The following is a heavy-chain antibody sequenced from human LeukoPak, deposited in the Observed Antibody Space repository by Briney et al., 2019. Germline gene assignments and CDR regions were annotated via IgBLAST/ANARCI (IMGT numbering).Heavy chain of an antibody. CDR3: ARDDFWSGYYGGGY. CDR2: IYHSGST. V-gene: IGHV4-38-2*02. D-gene: IGHD3-3*01. CDR1: AYSISSGYY. J-gene: IGHJ4*02. Sequence: SETLSLTCTVSAYSISSGYYWGWIRQPPGKGLEWIGSIYHSGSTYYNPSLKSRVAISVDTSKNQFSLKLSSVTAADTAVYYCARDDFWSGYYGGGYWGQGTLVTVSS.